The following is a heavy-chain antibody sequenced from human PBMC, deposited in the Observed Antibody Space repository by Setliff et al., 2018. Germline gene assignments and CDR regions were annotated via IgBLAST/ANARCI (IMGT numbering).Heavy chain of an antibody. D-gene: IGHD3-10*01. J-gene: IGHJ5*02. CDR3: ARLRAPGSHGLDP. Sequence: LRLSCAASGFTFSSYSMNWVRQAPGKELEWVSYISGSGSTIYYADSVKGRFTISRDNAKTSLYLQMNSLRADDTAVYYCARLRAPGSHGLDPWGQGTLVTVSS. V-gene: IGHV3-48*01. CDR1: GFTFSSYS. CDR2: ISGSGSTI.